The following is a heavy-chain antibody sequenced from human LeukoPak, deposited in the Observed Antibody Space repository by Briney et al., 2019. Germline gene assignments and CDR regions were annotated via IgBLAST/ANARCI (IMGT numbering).Heavy chain of an antibody. CDR1: GFTFSSYA. CDR2: ISYDGSNK. V-gene: IGHV3-30*04. Sequence: PGGSLRLSCAASGFTFSSYAMHWVRQAPGKGLEWVAVISYDGSNKYYADSVKGRFTISRDNSKNTLYLQMNSLRAEDTAVYYCARDSGTTYYYDSSGAFDIWGQGTMVTVSS. D-gene: IGHD3-22*01. CDR3: ARDSGTTYYYDSSGAFDI. J-gene: IGHJ3*02.